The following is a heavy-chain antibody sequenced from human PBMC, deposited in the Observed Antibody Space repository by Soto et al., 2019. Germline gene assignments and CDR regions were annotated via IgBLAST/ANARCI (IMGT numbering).Heavy chain of an antibody. D-gene: IGHD6-13*01. Sequence: QVQLVQSGAEVKKPGSSVKVSCKASGGTFSSYAISWVRQAPGQGLEWMGGIIPIFGTANYAQKFQGRVTITADKSTSKAYMELSSLRSEDTAVYYCAGRTRNIAAAKEVDYWGQGTLVTVSS. J-gene: IGHJ4*02. CDR3: AGRTRNIAAAKEVDY. CDR2: IIPIFGTA. V-gene: IGHV1-69*06. CDR1: GGTFSSYA.